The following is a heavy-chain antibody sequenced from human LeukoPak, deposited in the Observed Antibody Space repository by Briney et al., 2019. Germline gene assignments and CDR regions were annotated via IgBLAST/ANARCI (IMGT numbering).Heavy chain of an antibody. D-gene: IGHD3-10*01. Sequence: NPSETLSLTCTVSGGSISSGTYYWSWLRQHPGKGLEWIGYIYYSGSTYYNPSLKSRVTISVDTTKNQFSLKLSSVTAADTAVYYCATMGSGGLLDYWGQGTLVTVSS. CDR1: GGSISSGTYY. V-gene: IGHV4-39*01. CDR2: IYYSGST. CDR3: ATMGSGGLLDY. J-gene: IGHJ4*02.